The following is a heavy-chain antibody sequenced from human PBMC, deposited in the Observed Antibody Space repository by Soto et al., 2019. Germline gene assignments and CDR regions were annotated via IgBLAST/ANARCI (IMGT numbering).Heavy chain of an antibody. J-gene: IGHJ5*02. CDR2: IYNSGTT. V-gene: IGHV4-31*03. CDR3: ARGRGSPNNWFDR. D-gene: IGHD1-26*01. CDR1: GGSISSGGYY. Sequence: QVQLQESGPGLVKPSETLSLTCTVSGGSISSGGYYWTWIRQHPGKGLEWIGYIYNSGTTYHNPSLKTRVTISVETSNNQFSLKLSSVTAADTAVYYCARGRGSPNNWFDRWGQGTLVTVSS.